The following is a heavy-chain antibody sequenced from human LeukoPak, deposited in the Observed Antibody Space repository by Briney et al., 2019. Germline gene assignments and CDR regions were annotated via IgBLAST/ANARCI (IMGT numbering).Heavy chain of an antibody. D-gene: IGHD3-16*01. CDR1: GYTLTELS. CDR3: ARRADYPGAFDI. Sequence: ASVKVSCKVSGYTLTELSMHWVRQAPGKGPEWMGGFDPEDGETIYAQKFQGRVTMTEDTSTDTAYMELSSLRSEDTAVYYCARRADYPGAFDIWGQGTMVTVSS. CDR2: FDPEDGET. V-gene: IGHV1-24*01. J-gene: IGHJ3*02.